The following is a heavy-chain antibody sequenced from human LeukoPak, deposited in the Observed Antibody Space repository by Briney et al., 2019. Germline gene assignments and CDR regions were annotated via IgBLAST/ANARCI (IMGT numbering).Heavy chain of an antibody. Sequence: KPSETLSLTCTVSGGSISSYYWSWIRQPPGKGLAWIGYIYYSGSTNYNPSLKSRVTISVDTSKNQFSLKLSSVTAADTAVYYCARVVPAAHIQNWFDPWGQGTLVTVSS. D-gene: IGHD2-2*01. V-gene: IGHV4-59*01. CDR3: ARVVPAAHIQNWFDP. CDR1: GGSISSYY. J-gene: IGHJ5*02. CDR2: IYYSGST.